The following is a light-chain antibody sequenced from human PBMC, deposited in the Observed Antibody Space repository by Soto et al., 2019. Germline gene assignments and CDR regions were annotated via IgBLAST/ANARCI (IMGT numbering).Light chain of an antibody. Sequence: QSALTQPASVSGSPGQSITISCTGASSDIGGYNYVSWFQQHPGKVPKLMIYEVTNRPSGVSNRFSGSKSGSTASLTISGLQAEDEADYYCSSYTSSNTLVFGTGTKVTVL. V-gene: IGLV2-14*01. CDR2: EVT. CDR1: SSDIGGYNY. CDR3: SSYTSSNTLV. J-gene: IGLJ1*01.